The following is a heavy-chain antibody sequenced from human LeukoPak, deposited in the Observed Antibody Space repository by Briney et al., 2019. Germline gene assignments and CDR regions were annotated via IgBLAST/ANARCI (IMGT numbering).Heavy chain of an antibody. CDR3: ARVPETNLPDY. V-gene: IGHV3-74*01. Sequence: GGSLRLSCAASGFTFSSYWMHWVRHAPGKGRVWVSRINSDGSSTSYADSVKGRFTISRDNAKNTLYLQMNSLRAEDTAVYYCARVPETNLPDYWGQGTLVTVSS. D-gene: IGHD1-1*01. J-gene: IGHJ4*02. CDR2: INSDGSST. CDR1: GFTFSSYW.